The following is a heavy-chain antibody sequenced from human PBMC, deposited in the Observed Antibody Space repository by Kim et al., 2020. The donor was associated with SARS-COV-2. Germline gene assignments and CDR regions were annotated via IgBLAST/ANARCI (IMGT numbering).Heavy chain of an antibody. CDR1: GFPFSNAW. D-gene: IGHD3-10*01. V-gene: IGHV3-15*01. CDR3: TTGLRFGENFDY. CDR2: IKTNTEGETT. Sequence: GGSLRLSCVASGFPFSNAWMTWVRQAPGKGLEWVGRIKTNTEGETTDYPAPVKGRFTISRDDSKDTLFLQMNSLKAEDTAVYYCTTGLRFGENFDYWGQGTLVTVSS. J-gene: IGHJ4*02.